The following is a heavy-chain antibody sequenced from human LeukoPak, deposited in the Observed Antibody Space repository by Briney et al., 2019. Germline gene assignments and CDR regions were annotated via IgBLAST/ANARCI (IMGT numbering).Heavy chain of an antibody. D-gene: IGHD6-6*01. CDR1: GFTVSSNY. V-gene: IGHV3-66*02. CDR2: IYSYGST. J-gene: IGHJ6*03. Sequence: PGGSLRLSCAASGFTVSSNYMSWVRQAPGKGLEGVSVIYSYGSTYYADSVEGRFTISRDNSKNTLYLQMNSLRVEDTAVYYCARLGGKQLVRYYQYYMDVWGKGTTVTVSS. CDR3: ARLGGKQLVRYYQYYMDV.